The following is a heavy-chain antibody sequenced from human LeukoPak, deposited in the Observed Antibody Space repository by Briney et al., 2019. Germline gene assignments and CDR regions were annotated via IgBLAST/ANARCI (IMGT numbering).Heavy chain of an antibody. CDR3: ARNLWGYCSGGSCYSGYYYYMDV. CDR1: GYTFTSYG. D-gene: IGHD2-15*01. Sequence: ASVKVSCKASGYTFTSYGISWVRQAPGQGLEWMGWISAYNGNTNYAQKLQGRVTMTTDTSTSTAYMELRSLRSDDTAVYYCARNLWGYCSGGSCYSGYYYYMDVWGKGTTVTVSS. CDR2: ISAYNGNT. V-gene: IGHV1-18*01. J-gene: IGHJ6*03.